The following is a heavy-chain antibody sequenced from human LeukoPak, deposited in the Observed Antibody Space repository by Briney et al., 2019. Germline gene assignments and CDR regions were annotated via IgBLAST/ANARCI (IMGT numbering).Heavy chain of an antibody. CDR1: GFTFSSYW. V-gene: IGHV3-7*05. J-gene: IGHJ3*02. CDR3: ARERLRITMIVVVRGGAFDI. CDR2: IKQDGSEK. Sequence: PGGSLRLSCAASGFTFSSYWMSWVRQAPGKGLEWVANIKQDGSEKYYVDSVKGRFTISRGNAKNSLYLQMNSLRAEDTAVYYCARERLRITMIVVVRGGAFDIWGQGTMVTVSS. D-gene: IGHD3-22*01.